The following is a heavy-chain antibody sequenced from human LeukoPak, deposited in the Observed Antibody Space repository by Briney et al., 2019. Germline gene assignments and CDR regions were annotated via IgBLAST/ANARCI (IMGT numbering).Heavy chain of an antibody. J-gene: IGHJ5*02. CDR1: GFTFSSYA. V-gene: IGHV3-23*01. CDR2: ISGSGGST. Sequence: GGSLRLSCAASGFTFSSYAMSWVRQAPGKGLEWVSAISGSGGSTYYADSVKGRFTISRDNSKNTLYLQMSSLRAEDTAVYYCAKMDGYSYAGSWGQGTLVTVSS. D-gene: IGHD5-18*01. CDR3: AKMDGYSYAGS.